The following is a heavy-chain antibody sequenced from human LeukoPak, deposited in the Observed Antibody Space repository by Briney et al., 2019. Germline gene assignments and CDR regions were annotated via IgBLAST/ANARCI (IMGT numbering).Heavy chain of an antibody. Sequence: TGGSLRLSCAASGFTFSSYWMHWVRQRPGKGLVWVSRIHLDGRTTNYADSVKGRFTVSRDNADNTMFLQMNSVRDEDTAVYYCATKQWLAPPPDSWGQGTPVTVSS. CDR3: ATKQWLAPPPDS. J-gene: IGHJ4*02. V-gene: IGHV3-74*01. CDR2: IHLDGRTT. D-gene: IGHD6-19*01. CDR1: GFTFSSYW.